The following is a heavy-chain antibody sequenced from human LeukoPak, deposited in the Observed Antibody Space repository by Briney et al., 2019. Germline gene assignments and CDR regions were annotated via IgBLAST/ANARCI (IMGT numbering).Heavy chain of an antibody. CDR1: GFTFSTYG. CDR2: ISGRDGNT. CDR3: AKGPRGDY. V-gene: IGHV3-23*01. J-gene: IGHJ4*02. D-gene: IGHD3-10*01. Sequence: GGSLRLSCAASGFTFSTYGMNWVRQAPGKGLEWVSAISGRDGNTYYADSVKGRFTISRDNSKNTLYLQMNSLRAEDTAVYYCAKGPRGDYWGQGTLVTVSS.